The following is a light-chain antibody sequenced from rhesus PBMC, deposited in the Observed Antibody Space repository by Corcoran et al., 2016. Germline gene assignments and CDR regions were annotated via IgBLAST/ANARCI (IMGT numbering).Light chain of an antibody. CDR1: QSISSW. CDR2: KAS. Sequence: DIQMTQSPSSLSASVGDTVTITCRTSQSISSWLDWYQQKPGKAPKLLIYKASCLQSGVPSRFSGSGSGTDFTITISSLQPEDFVTYYCLQYSSSPYSFGQGTKVEIK. V-gene: IGKV1-22*01. J-gene: IGKJ2*01. CDR3: LQYSSSPYS.